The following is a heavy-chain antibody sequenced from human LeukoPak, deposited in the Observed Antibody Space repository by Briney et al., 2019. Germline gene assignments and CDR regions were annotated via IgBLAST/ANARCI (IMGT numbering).Heavy chain of an antibody. CDR3: ARHRPDYYDSSGYYYVGAFDI. D-gene: IGHD3-22*01. Sequence: PSETLSLTCTVSGGSISSYYWSWIRQPPGKGLEWIGYIYYSGSTNYNPSLKSRVTISVDTSKNQFSLKLSSVTAADTAVYYCARHRPDYYDSSGYYYVGAFDIWGQGTMVTVSS. CDR1: GGSISSYY. CDR2: IYYSGST. V-gene: IGHV4-59*08. J-gene: IGHJ3*02.